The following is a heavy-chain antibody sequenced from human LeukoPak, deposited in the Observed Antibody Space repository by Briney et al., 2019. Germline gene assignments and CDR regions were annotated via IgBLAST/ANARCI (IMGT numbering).Heavy chain of an antibody. CDR1: GGSFSGYY. J-gene: IGHJ4*02. D-gene: IGHD6-13*01. V-gene: IGHV4-34*01. CDR2: INHSGST. CDR3: ARGFIAAAGKSQFDY. Sequence: PSETLSLTCAVYGGSFSGYYWSWIRQPPGKGLEWIGEINHSGSTNYNPSLKSRVTISVDTSKNQFSLKLSSVTAADTAVYYCARGFIAAAGKSQFDYWGQGTLVTVSS.